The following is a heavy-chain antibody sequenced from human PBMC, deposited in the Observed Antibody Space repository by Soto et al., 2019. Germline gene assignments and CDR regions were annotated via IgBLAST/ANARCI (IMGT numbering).Heavy chain of an antibody. D-gene: IGHD2-8*01. J-gene: IGHJ6*02. CDR3: ARVPQWCMHCLDV. CDR1: GFAFSTYN. V-gene: IGHV3-21*01. CDR2: ISSSGTYI. Sequence: EVQLVESGGGLVKPGGSLRLSCAASGFAFSTYNINWVRQAPGKGLEWVSSISSSGTYIYSADSLMGRFTISRDNAKNSLYLQMNSQRAEDTAVYYCARVPQWCMHCLDVWGQGTTVTVSS.